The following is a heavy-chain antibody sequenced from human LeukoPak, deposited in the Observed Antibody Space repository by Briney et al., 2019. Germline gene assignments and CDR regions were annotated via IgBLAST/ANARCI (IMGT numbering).Heavy chain of an antibody. Sequence: GASVKVSCKASGYTFTSYGVSWVRQAPGQGLEWMGWISAYNGNTNYAQKLQGRVTMTTDTSTSTAYMELRSLRSDDTAVYYCAREGSSSWIYYYYYYMDVWGKGTTVTVSS. J-gene: IGHJ6*03. CDR1: GYTFTSYG. D-gene: IGHD6-13*01. CDR2: ISAYNGNT. V-gene: IGHV1-18*01. CDR3: AREGSSSWIYYYYYYMDV.